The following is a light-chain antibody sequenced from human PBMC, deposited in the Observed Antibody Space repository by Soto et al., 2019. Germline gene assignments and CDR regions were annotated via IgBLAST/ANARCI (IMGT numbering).Light chain of an antibody. V-gene: IGLV2-14*01. CDR3: SSYTSINTLV. CDR2: EVS. Sequence: QSALTQPASVSGSPGQSITISCTGTSSDVGAYNYVSWYQQHPGKAPKLMIFEVSDRPSGVSNRFSGSKSGNTASLTISGHQEEDEADYYWSSYTSINTLVFGGGTKLTVL. J-gene: IGLJ2*01. CDR1: SSDVGAYNY.